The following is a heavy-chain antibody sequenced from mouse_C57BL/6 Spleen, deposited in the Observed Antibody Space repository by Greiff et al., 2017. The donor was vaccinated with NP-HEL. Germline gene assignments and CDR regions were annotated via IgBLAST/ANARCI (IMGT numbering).Heavy chain of an antibody. D-gene: IGHD2-1*01. CDR1: GFSFNTYA. CDR2: IRSKSNNYAT. CDR3: VKGNYYFDY. J-gene: IGHJ2*01. V-gene: IGHV10-1*01. Sequence: EVKLVESGGGLVQPKGSLKLSCAASGFSFNTYAMNWVRQAPGKGLEWVARIRSKSNNYATYYADSVKDRFTISRDDSESMLYLQMNNLKTEDTAMYYGVKGNYYFDYWGQGTTLTVSS.